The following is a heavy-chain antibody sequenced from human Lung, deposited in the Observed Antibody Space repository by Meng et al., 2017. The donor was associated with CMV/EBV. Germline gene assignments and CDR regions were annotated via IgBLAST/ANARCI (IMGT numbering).Heavy chain of an antibody. CDR2: IHPHRGDT. CDR1: GYTFTAHY. CDR3: ARDNNWGPDY. V-gene: IGHV1-2*02. D-gene: IGHD7-27*01. J-gene: IGHJ4*02. Sequence: ASXXVSCKASGYTFTAHYFHWVRQAPGQGLEWMGWIHPHRGDTNYAQQFQGRVTLTRDTSINTGYMELTRLTSDDTAVYYCARDNNWGPDYWGQGTRVTGYS.